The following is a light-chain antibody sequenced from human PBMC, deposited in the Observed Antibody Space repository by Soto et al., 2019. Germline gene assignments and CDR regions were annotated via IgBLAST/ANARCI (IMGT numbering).Light chain of an antibody. CDR2: DNN. J-gene: IGLJ2*01. CDR1: SSNIGKNY. Sequence: QSALTQPPSVSAAAGQKVTISCSGSSSNIGKNYVSWYQRLPGTAPKLLIYDNNERSSGIPDRFSGSKSGTSATLGIAGLQTGDEADYYCGTWDTSLSAVIFGGGTKVTVL. V-gene: IGLV1-51*01. CDR3: GTWDTSLSAVI.